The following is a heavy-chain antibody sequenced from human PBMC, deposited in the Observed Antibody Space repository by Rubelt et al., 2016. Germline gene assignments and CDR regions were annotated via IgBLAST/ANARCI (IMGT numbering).Heavy chain of an antibody. CDR3: ARRDGYNWDDAFDI. Sequence: QVQLVQSGAEVKKPGASVKVSCKASGYTFTSYGISWVRQAPGQGLEWMGWISAYNGNTNYAQKLQGRVTRTTATATRTAHMELRSLRSDDTAVYYCARRDGYNWDDAFDIWGQGTMVTVSS. J-gene: IGHJ3*02. D-gene: IGHD5-24*01. V-gene: IGHV1-18*01. CDR2: ISAYNGNT. CDR1: GYTFTSYG.